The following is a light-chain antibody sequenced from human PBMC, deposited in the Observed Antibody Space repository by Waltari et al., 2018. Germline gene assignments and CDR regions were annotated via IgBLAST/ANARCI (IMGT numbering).Light chain of an antibody. J-gene: IGKJ4*01. Sequence: DIQMTQSTSSLSASVGDIDSITCQASQDIRNVLNWFQLKPGKSPKVLIYDASNLETGIPSRFSGRKSGTEFTLTISGLQPEDFATYFCQQYYDLPLTFGGGTKVEI. CDR2: DAS. CDR1: QDIRNV. CDR3: QQYYDLPLT. V-gene: IGKV1-33*01.